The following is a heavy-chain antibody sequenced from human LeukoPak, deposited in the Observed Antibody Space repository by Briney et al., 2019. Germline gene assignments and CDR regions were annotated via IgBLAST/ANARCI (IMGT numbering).Heavy chain of an antibody. J-gene: IGHJ4*02. CDR1: GDSISGYY. V-gene: IGHV4-59*01. CDR3: ARGRVPAV. CDR2: IYYTGST. Sequence: TSETLSLTCTVSGDSISGYYWSWIRQPPGEGLEWIGCIYYTGSTSYGPSLKSRVTISLDTSKSQFSLELASVTAADTAVYYCARGRVPAVWGQGTLVTVSS.